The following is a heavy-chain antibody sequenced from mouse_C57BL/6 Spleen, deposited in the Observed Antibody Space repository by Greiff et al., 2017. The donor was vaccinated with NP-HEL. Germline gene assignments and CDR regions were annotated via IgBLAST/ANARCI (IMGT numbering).Heavy chain of an antibody. Sequence: QVQLQQPGTELVKPGASVKLSCTASGYTFTSYWMHWVKQRPGQGLEWIGNINPSNGGTNYNEKFKSKATLTVDTSYSTAFMQLSSLTAEDAAVYYCARCYYGSSYYFDDWGKGTTLTVSS. CDR3: ARCYYGSSYYFDD. D-gene: IGHD1-1*01. CDR2: INPSNGGT. V-gene: IGHV1-53*01. J-gene: IGHJ2*01. CDR1: GYTFTSYW.